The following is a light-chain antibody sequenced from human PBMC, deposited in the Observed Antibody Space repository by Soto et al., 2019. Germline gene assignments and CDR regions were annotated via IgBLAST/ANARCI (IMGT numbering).Light chain of an antibody. CDR3: QQRINWPPLT. V-gene: IGKV3-11*01. CDR2: DAS. Sequence: EIVLTQSPATLSLSPGERATLSCRASQSVGSYLVWYQQRPGQAPRLLIFDASNRASGTPARFSGSGSGTDFTLTISSLEPEDFAVYYCQQRINWPPLTFGGGTKVEIK. J-gene: IGKJ4*01. CDR1: QSVGSY.